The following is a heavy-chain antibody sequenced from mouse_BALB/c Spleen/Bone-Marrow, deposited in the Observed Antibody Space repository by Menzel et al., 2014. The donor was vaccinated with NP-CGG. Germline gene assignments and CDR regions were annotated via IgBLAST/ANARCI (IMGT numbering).Heavy chain of an antibody. CDR3: ARIYYYGRDY. D-gene: IGHD1-1*01. CDR2: INPSTGYT. CDR1: VYTFTNYW. V-gene: IGHV1-7*01. J-gene: IGHJ2*01. Sequence: VQLQQSGAELAKPGASVKMSRKASVYTFTNYWMHWVKQRPVQGLEWIGYINPSTGYTEYNQKFKDKATLTADKASSTAYMQLSSLTSEDSTVYYCARIYYYGRDYWGQGTTLTVSS.